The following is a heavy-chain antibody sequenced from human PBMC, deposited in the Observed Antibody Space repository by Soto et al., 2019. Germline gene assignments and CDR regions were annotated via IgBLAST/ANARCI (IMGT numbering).Heavy chain of an antibody. CDR3: ARVAHPPLICFDP. CDR1: GYTFTSYD. D-gene: IGHD3-16*01. J-gene: IGHJ5*02. CDR2: MNPNSGNT. Sequence: ASVKVSCKASGYTFTSYDINWVRQATGQGLEWMGWMNPNSGNTGYAQKFQGRVTMTRNTSISTAYMELSSLRSEDTAVYYCARVAHPPLICFDPWGQGTLVTVSS. V-gene: IGHV1-8*01.